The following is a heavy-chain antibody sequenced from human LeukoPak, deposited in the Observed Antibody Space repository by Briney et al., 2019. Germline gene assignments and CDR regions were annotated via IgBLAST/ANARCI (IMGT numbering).Heavy chain of an antibody. Sequence: SETLSLTCAVSGGSISSGGYSWSWLRQPPGKGLEWIGYIYHSGSTYYNPSLKSRVTISVDRSKNQFSLKLSSVTAADTAVYYCARDSVATGDAFDIWGQGTMVTVSS. V-gene: IGHV4-30-2*01. D-gene: IGHD5-12*01. J-gene: IGHJ3*02. CDR2: IYHSGST. CDR3: ARDSVATGDAFDI. CDR1: GGSISSGGYS.